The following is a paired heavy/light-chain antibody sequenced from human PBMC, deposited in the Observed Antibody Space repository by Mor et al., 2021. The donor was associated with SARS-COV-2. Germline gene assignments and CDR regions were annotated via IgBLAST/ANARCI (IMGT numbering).Heavy chain of an antibody. J-gene: IGHJ6*04. V-gene: IGHV4-34*01. CDR1: GGSFSGYY. CDR3: ARGYRRRVVIPFPSALDV. D-gene: IGHD3-22*01. CDR2: INHSGST. Sequence: QVQLQQWGAGLLKPSETLSLTCAVYGGSFSGYYWSWIRQPPGKGLEWIGEINHSGSTNYNPSLKSRVTISVDTSKNQFSLKLSSVTAADTAVYYCARGYRRRVVIPFPSALDVWGKGTTVTVSS.
Light chain of an antibody. V-gene: IGLV1-51*01. CDR2: DNN. CDR3: GTWDSSLSALG. J-gene: IGLJ2*01. Sequence: QSVLTQPPSVSAAPGQKVTISCSGSSSNIGNNYVSWYQQLPGTAPKLLIYDNNKRPSGIPDRFSGSKSGTSATLGITGLQTGDEADYYCGTWDSSLSALGFGGGTKLTVL. CDR1: SSNIGNNY.